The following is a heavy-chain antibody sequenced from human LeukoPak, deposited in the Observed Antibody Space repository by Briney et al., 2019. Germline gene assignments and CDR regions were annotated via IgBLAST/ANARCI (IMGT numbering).Heavy chain of an antibody. J-gene: IGHJ1*01. CDR1: GGSISSSSHY. V-gene: IGHV4-39*07. D-gene: IGHD4-17*01. Sequence: PSETLSLTCSVSGGSISSSSHYWGWMRQPPGKGLEWIGEINHSGSTNYNPSLKSRVTISVDTSKNQFSLKLSSVTAADTAVYYCARGHDYGVAWFQHWGQGTLVTVSS. CDR2: INHSGST. CDR3: ARGHDYGVAWFQH.